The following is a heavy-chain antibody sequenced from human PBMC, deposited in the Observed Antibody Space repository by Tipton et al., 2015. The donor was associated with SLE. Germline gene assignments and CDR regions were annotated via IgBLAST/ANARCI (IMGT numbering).Heavy chain of an antibody. V-gene: IGHV3-64*01. CDR2: ISSNGGST. J-gene: IGHJ3*02. CDR1: GFTFSSYA. D-gene: IGHD6-13*01. CDR3: ARSRGPIAANDAFDI. Sequence: SLRLSCAASGFTFSSYAIHWVRQAPGKGLEYVSAISSNGGSTYYANSVKGRFTISRDNSKNTLYLQMGSLRAEDMAVYYCARSRGPIAANDAFDIWGQGTMVTVSS.